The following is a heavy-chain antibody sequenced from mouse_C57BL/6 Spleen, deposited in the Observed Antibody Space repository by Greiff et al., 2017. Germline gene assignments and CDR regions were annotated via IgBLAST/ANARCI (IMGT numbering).Heavy chain of an antibody. CDR2: INYDGSST. V-gene: IGHV5-16*01. CDR3: ARVGYYYGSSYYYFDY. Sequence: EVKLMESEGGLVQPGSSMKLSCTASGFTFSDYYMAWVRQVPEKGLEWVANINYDGSSTYYLDSLKSRFIISRDNAKNILYLQMSSLKSEDTATYYCARVGYYYGSSYYYFDYWGQGTTLTVSS. CDR1: GFTFSDYY. J-gene: IGHJ2*01. D-gene: IGHD1-1*01.